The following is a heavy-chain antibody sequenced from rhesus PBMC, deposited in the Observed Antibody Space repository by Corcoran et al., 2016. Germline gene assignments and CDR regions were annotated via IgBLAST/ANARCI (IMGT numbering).Heavy chain of an antibody. Sequence: QPQLQESGPGLVKPSETLSLTCAVSGDSISRNYWSWLRQPPGKGLEWIGRISGCGGSTGYNPSLKSRVTISPATSKNQYSLKLSSVTAADTAVYYCAKSPEFTFPGYWGQGVLVTVSS. CDR2: ISGCGGST. V-gene: IGHV4-173*01. J-gene: IGHJ4*01. CDR1: GDSISRNY. CDR3: AKSPEFTFPGY. D-gene: IGHD2-27*01.